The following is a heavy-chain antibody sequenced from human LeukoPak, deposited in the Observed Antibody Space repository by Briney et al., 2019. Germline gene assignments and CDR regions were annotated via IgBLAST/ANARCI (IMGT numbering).Heavy chain of an antibody. Sequence: QAGGSLRLSCTASGFTFGDYAMSWVRQAPGKGLEWVGFIRSKAYGGTTEYAASVKGRFTISRDDSKSIAYLQMNSLKTEDTAVYYCTRDRDVEMATIFVYWGQGTLVTVSS. J-gene: IGHJ4*02. CDR1: GFTFGDYA. D-gene: IGHD5-24*01. V-gene: IGHV3-49*04. CDR2: IRSKAYGGTT. CDR3: TRDRDVEMATIFVY.